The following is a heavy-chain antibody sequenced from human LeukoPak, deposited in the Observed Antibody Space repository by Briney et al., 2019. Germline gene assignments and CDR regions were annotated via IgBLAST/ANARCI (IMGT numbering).Heavy chain of an antibody. Sequence: GSLRLSCTVSGASISEYYWNWIRQPAGKGLEWIGRIYISGTTNYNPSLNSRVTMSLDTSKNRFSLKLSSVAAADTAVYYCARERRDGSYGFDYWGQGTLLTVSS. CDR1: GASISEYY. CDR2: IYISGTT. D-gene: IGHD3-16*01. V-gene: IGHV4-4*07. CDR3: ARERRDGSYGFDY. J-gene: IGHJ4*02.